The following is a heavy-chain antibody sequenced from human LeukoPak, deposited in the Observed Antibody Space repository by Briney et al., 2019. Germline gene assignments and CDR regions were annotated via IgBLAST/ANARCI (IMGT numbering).Heavy chain of an antibody. Sequence: PSETLSLTCTVSGGSINSYYWSWIRQPAGKGLEWIGRIYTSGSTNYNPSLKSRVTMSVDTSKNQFSLKLGSVTAADTAVYYCARLYYDILTGYRYWYFDLWGRGTLVTVSS. CDR1: GGSINSYY. D-gene: IGHD3-9*01. J-gene: IGHJ2*01. CDR3: ARLYYDILTGYRYWYFDL. CDR2: IYTSGST. V-gene: IGHV4-4*07.